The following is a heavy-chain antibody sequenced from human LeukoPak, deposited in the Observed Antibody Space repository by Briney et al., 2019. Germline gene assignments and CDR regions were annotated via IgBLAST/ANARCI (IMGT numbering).Heavy chain of an antibody. Sequence: GGSLRLSCAASGFTFSSYGMHWVRQAPGKGLEWVAVISYDGSNKYYADSVKGRFTISRDNSKNTLYLQMNSLRAEDTAVYYCARDLAYGYYYYYYGMDVWGQGTTVTVSS. D-gene: IGHD2-2*03. J-gene: IGHJ6*02. CDR2: ISYDGSNK. CDR3: ARDLAYGYYYYYYGMDV. CDR1: GFTFSSYG. V-gene: IGHV3-30*03.